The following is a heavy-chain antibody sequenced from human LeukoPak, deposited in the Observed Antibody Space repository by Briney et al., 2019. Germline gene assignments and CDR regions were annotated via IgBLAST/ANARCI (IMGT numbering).Heavy chain of an antibody. CDR2: IKQDGSEK. V-gene: IGHV3-7*01. Sequence: GGSLRLSCAASGFTFSSYWMSWVRQAPGKGLEWVANIKQDGSEKYYVDSVKGRFTISRDNAKNSLYLQMNSLRAEDTAMYYCARALTYYDSSGYLYYFDYWGQGTLVTVSS. D-gene: IGHD3-22*01. CDR1: GFTFSSYW. J-gene: IGHJ4*01. CDR3: ARALTYYDSSGYLYYFDY.